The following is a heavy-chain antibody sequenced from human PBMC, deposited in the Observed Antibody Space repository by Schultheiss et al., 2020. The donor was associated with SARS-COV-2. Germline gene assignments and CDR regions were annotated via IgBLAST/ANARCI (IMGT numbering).Heavy chain of an antibody. D-gene: IGHD2-15*01. J-gene: IGHJ4*02. Sequence: ASVKVSCKASGGTFNNYTIIWVRQAPGQGLEWMGRINPNSGGTNYAQKFQGRVTMTRDTSISTAYMELSRLRSDDTAVYYCVGSNFDYWGQGTLVTVSS. CDR1: GGTFNNYT. CDR2: INPNSGGT. V-gene: IGHV1-2*06. CDR3: VGSNFDY.